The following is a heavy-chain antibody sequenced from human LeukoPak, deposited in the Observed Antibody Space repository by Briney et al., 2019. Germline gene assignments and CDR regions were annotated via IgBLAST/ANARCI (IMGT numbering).Heavy chain of an antibody. CDR3: ARDPGYSSGWYRYFDY. D-gene: IGHD6-19*01. CDR2: ISSSSSYI. J-gene: IGHJ4*02. Sequence: PGGSLRLSCAASGFTFNTYSMNWVRQAPGKGLEWVSSISSSSSYIYYADSVKGRFTISRDNAKNSLYLQMNSLRAEDTAVYYCARDPGYSSGWYRYFDYWGQGTLVTVSS. CDR1: GFTFNTYS. V-gene: IGHV3-21*01.